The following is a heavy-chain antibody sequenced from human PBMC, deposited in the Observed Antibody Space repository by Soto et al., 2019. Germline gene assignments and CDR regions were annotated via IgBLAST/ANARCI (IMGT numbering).Heavy chain of an antibody. CDR2: ITSTGNTI. D-gene: IGHD1-26*01. CDR3: ARAHGVVGAPWNVGFCDY. CDR1: GFAFSNYG. J-gene: IGHJ4*02. V-gene: IGHV3-48*03. Sequence: PGGSLRLSCAGSGFAFSNYGMNWVRQAPGKGLEWVAHITSTGNTIYYADSVKGRFTISRDNAKNSLYLQMNSLRAEDTALYYCARAHGVVGAPWNVGFCDYWGPGTLVTVSS.